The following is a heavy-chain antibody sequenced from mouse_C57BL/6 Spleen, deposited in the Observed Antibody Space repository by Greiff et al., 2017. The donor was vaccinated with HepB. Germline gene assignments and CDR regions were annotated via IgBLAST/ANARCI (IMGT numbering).Heavy chain of an antibody. D-gene: IGHD3-3*01. V-gene: IGHV1-15*01. CDR3: TRPFLLGQDY. CDR2: IDPETGGT. CDR1: GYTFTDYE. J-gene: IGHJ2*01. Sequence: VKLVESGAELVRPGASVTLSCKASGYTFTDYEMHWVKQTPVHGLEWIGAIDPETGGTAYNQKFKGKAILTADKSSSTAYMELRSLTSEDSAVYYCTRPFLLGQDYWGQGTTLTVSS.